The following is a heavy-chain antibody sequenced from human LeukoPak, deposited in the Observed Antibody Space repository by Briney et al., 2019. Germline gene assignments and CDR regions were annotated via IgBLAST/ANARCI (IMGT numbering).Heavy chain of an antibody. CDR2: IYFSGGT. V-gene: IGHV4-39*01. D-gene: IGHD2-2*01. J-gene: IGHJ5*02. CDR3: ARGQIVVVPAGLDP. CDR1: GDSISSSNCY. Sequence: SETLSLTCTVSGDSISSSNCYWGWIRQPPGKGLEWIGSIYFSGGTYYNASLKSRVTISVDTSKNQFSLKLSSVTAADTAVYYCARGQIVVVPAGLDPWGQGTLVTVSS.